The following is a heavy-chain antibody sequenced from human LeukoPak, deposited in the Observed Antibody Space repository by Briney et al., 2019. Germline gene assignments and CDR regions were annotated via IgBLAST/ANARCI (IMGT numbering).Heavy chain of an antibody. Sequence: GGSLRLSCAASGFTFSTYTMNWVRQAPGQGLEWVSSISSISSHIFYADSVKGRFTISRDNAKNSLYLQMSSLRAEDTAVYYCARDAVDTANAVWGQGTTVTVSS. CDR2: ISSISSHI. J-gene: IGHJ6*02. V-gene: IGHV3-21*01. D-gene: IGHD5-18*01. CDR3: ARDAVDTANAV. CDR1: GFTFSTYT.